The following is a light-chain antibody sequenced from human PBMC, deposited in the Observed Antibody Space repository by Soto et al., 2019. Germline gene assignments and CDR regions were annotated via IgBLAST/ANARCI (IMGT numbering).Light chain of an antibody. Sequence: IVMTQSPATLSVSPGERATLSCRASQSVSSYLAWYQQKPGQAPRLLIYDASNRATGIPARFSGSGSGTDFTLTISSLEPEDFAVYYCQQRSNWPPQFTVGPGTKVDIK. J-gene: IGKJ3*01. CDR1: QSVSSY. CDR3: QQRSNWPPQFT. CDR2: DAS. V-gene: IGKV3-11*01.